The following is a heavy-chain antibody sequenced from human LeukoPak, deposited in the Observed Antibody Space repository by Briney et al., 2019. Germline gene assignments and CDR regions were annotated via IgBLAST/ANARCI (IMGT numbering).Heavy chain of an antibody. CDR3: AKTRADYGDYVWGYYYYGMDV. J-gene: IGHJ6*02. Sequence: GGSLRLSCAASGFTFSSYGMHWVRQAPGKGLEWVAVISYDGSNKYYADSVKGRFTISRDNSKNTLYLQMNSLRAEDTAVYYCAKTRADYGDYVWGYYYYGMDVWGQGTTVTVSS. CDR2: ISYDGSNK. V-gene: IGHV3-30*18. D-gene: IGHD4-17*01. CDR1: GFTFSSYG.